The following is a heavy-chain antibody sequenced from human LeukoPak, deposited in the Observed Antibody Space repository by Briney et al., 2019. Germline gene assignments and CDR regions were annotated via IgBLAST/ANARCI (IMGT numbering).Heavy chain of an antibody. CDR3: ARDSSSGWYSIDYYYMDV. CDR1: GYTFTGYY. D-gene: IGHD6-19*01. J-gene: IGHJ6*03. V-gene: IGHV1-2*02. Sequence: ASVKVSCKASGYTFTGYYMHWVRQAPGQGLEWMGWINPNSGGTNYAQTFQGRVTMTRDTSISTAYMELSRLRSDEKAVYYCARDSSSGWYSIDYYYMDVWGKGTTVTVSS. CDR2: INPNSGGT.